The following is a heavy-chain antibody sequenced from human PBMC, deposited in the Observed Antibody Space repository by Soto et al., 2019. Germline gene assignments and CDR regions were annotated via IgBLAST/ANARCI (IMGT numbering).Heavy chain of an antibody. J-gene: IGHJ4*02. V-gene: IGHV1-2*04. Sequence: GASVKVSCKASGYTFTGYYMHWVRQAPGQGLEWMGGINPNDGGTNYAQKFQGWVTMTKDTSTGTAYMELSRLRSEDTAVYYCATPRWSGYDQNLPYFDYWGQGTLVTVSS. D-gene: IGHD5-12*01. CDR1: GYTFTGYY. CDR2: INPNDGGT. CDR3: ATPRWSGYDQNLPYFDY.